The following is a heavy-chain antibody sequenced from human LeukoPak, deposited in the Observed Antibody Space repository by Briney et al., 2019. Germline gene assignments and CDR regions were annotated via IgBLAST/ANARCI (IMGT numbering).Heavy chain of an antibody. CDR2: INPSGGST. D-gene: IGHD1-26*01. Sequence: ASVKVSCKASGYTFTSYYMHWVRQAPGQGLEWMGIINPSGGSTSYAQKFQGRVTMTRDTSTSTVYMELSSLRAEDTAVYYCASHGMGFSAVDYWGQGTLVTVSS. V-gene: IGHV1-46*01. J-gene: IGHJ4*02. CDR3: ASHGMGFSAVDY. CDR1: GYTFTSYY.